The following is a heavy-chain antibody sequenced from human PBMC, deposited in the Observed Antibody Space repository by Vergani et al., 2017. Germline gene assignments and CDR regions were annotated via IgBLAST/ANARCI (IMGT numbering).Heavy chain of an antibody. CDR1: GFTFSSYS. Sequence: EVQLVESGGGLVKPGGSLRLSCAASGFTFSSYSMNWVRQAPGKGLEWVSSISSSSSYIYYADSVKGRFTISRDNAKNSLYLQMNSLRAEDTAVYYCARAYXILTGHYYYYGMDVWGQGTTVTVSS. CDR3: ARAYXILTGHYYYYGMDV. J-gene: IGHJ6*02. V-gene: IGHV3-21*01. CDR2: ISSSSSYI. D-gene: IGHD3-9*01.